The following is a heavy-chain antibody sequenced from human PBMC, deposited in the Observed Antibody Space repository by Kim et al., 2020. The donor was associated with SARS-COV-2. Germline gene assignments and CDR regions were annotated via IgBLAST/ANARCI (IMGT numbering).Heavy chain of an antibody. CDR3: ARDDGSSSWSTGLDY. Sequence: SVKVSCKASGGTFSSYAISWVRQAPGQGLEWMGGIIPIFGTANYAQKFQGRVTITADESTSTAYMELSSLRSEDTAVYYCARDDGSSSWSTGLDYWGQGTLVTVSS. J-gene: IGHJ4*02. CDR1: GGTFSSYA. CDR2: IIPIFGTA. D-gene: IGHD6-13*01. V-gene: IGHV1-69*13.